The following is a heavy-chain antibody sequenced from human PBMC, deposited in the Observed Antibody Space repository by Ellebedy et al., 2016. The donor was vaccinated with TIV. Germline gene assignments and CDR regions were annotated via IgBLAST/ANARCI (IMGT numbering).Heavy chain of an antibody. D-gene: IGHD6-13*01. CDR1: GGTFSSYA. V-gene: IGHV1-69*13. Sequence: SVKVSCXASGGTFSSYAISWVRQAPGQGLEWMGGIIPIFGTANYAQKFQGRVTITADESTSTAYMELSSLRSEDTAVYYCARVAAAGQPGYWYFDLWGRGTLVTVSS. CDR2: IIPIFGTA. CDR3: ARVAAAGQPGYWYFDL. J-gene: IGHJ2*01.